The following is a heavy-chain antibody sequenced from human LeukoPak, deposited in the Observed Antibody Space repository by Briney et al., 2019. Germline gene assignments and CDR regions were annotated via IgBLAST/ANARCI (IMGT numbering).Heavy chain of an antibody. Sequence: GGSLRLSCVASGFTFSSYNMNWVRQAPGKGLEWVSSISSSSRYIYYTDSVKGRFTISRDNAKNSLYLQMNSLRAEDTAVYYCARDLSVGSKPDLGFDYWGQGTPVTVSS. V-gene: IGHV3-21*01. D-gene: IGHD1-26*01. J-gene: IGHJ4*02. CDR1: GFTFSSYN. CDR3: ARDLSVGSKPDLGFDY. CDR2: ISSSSRYI.